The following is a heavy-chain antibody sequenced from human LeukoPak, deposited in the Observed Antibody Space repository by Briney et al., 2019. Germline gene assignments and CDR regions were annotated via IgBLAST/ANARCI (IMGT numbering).Heavy chain of an antibody. CDR1: GFTFSTYS. Sequence: GGSLRLSCAASGFTFSTYSMNWVRQAPGKGLEWVSSITSSSSYIYYADSVKGRFIISRDDSTSSLYLQMNSLRVEDTGVYYCVRDPDALDYWGHGTLVTVSS. V-gene: IGHV3-21*01. CDR3: VRDPDALDY. D-gene: IGHD1-14*01. CDR2: ITSSSSYI. J-gene: IGHJ4*01.